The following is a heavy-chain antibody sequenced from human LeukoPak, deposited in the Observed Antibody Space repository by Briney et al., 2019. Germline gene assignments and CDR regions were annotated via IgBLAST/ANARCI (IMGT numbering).Heavy chain of an antibody. Sequence: HPGRSLRLSCAASGFTFDDYAMHWVRQAPGKGLEWVSGISWNSGSIGYADSVKGRFTISRDNAKNSLYLQMNSLRAEDTAVYYCARHSKHGPLLWFGEFDYWGQGTLVTVSS. CDR1: GFTFDDYA. J-gene: IGHJ4*02. D-gene: IGHD3-10*01. V-gene: IGHV3-9*01. CDR2: ISWNSGSI. CDR3: ARHSKHGPLLWFGEFDY.